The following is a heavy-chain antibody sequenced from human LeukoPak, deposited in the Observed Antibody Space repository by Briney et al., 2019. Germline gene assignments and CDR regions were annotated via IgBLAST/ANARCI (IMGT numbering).Heavy chain of an antibody. D-gene: IGHD1-7*01. J-gene: IGHJ4*02. CDR2: INEDGSEK. CDR3: ARGGTRGSVDY. Sequence: GGSLRLSCAASGFTFSSYWMRWVRQAPGKGLEWVANINEDGSEKYYVDSVKGRFTISRDNAKNSLYLQMNSLRAEDTAVYYCARGGTRGSVDYWGQGTLVTVSS. CDR1: GFTFSSYW. V-gene: IGHV3-7*01.